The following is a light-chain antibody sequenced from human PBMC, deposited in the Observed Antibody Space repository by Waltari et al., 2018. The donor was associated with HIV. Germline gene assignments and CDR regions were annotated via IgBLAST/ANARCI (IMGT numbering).Light chain of an antibody. Sequence: QSALTQPASVSGSLGQSITISCTGTSSDVGGYNYVSWYQHHPGKAPKLMIYEVTNRPSRVSNRFSGSKSGNTASLTISGLQAEDESDYYCTSYTSSSTLVVFGGGTNLTVL. V-gene: IGLV2-14*01. CDR1: SSDVGGYNY. J-gene: IGLJ2*01. CDR2: EVT. CDR3: TSYTSSSTLVV.